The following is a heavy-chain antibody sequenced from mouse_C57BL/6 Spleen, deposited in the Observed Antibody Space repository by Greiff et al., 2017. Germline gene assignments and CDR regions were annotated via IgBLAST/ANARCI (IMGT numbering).Heavy chain of an antibody. CDR3: ASEAYYSDYGGTDYAMDY. J-gene: IGHJ4*01. Sequence: EVQVVESEGGLVQPGSSMKLSCTASGFTFSDYYMAWVRQAPEKGLEWVANISYDGSSPYSLASLKRRFIISRDNAKNILYLQMRRLKSEETATYYCASEAYYSDYGGTDYAMDYWGQGTSVTVSS. V-gene: IGHV5-16*01. CDR1: GFTFSDYY. D-gene: IGHD2-5*01. CDR2: ISYDGSSP.